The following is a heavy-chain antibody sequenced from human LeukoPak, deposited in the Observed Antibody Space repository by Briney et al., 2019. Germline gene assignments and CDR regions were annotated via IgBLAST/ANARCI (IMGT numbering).Heavy chain of an antibody. Sequence: ASVKVSCKASGGTFSSYAISWVRQAPGQGLEWMGGIIPIFGTANYAQKFQGRVTITADESTSTAYVELSSLRSEDTAVYYCARAGYNTNWPLRWFDPWGQGTLVTVSS. CDR3: ARAGYNTNWPLRWFDP. V-gene: IGHV1-69*13. J-gene: IGHJ5*02. CDR1: GGTFSSYA. D-gene: IGHD6-13*01. CDR2: IIPIFGTA.